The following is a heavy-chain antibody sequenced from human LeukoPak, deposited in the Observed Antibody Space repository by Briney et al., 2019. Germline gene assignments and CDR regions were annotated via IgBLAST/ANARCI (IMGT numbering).Heavy chain of an antibody. D-gene: IGHD3-22*01. CDR1: GFTFSNYA. V-gene: IGHV3-30*04. Sequence: GGSLRLSCAASGFTFSNYAMHWVRQAPGKGLEWVAVISYDGSNKYYADSVKGRFTISRDNSKNTLYLQMNSLRAEDAAVYYCAREWAYYYDSSGYGTFDYWGQGTLVTVSS. CDR2: ISYDGSNK. CDR3: AREWAYYYDSSGYGTFDY. J-gene: IGHJ4*02.